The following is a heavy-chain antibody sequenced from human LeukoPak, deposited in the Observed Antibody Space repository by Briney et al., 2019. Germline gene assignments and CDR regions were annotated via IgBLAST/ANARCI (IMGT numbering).Heavy chain of an antibody. V-gene: IGHV4-61*02. CDR2: IYTGGST. CDR1: GGSISSGSYY. J-gene: IGHJ4*02. Sequence: SETLSLTCTVSGGSISSGSYYWSWIRQPAGKGLEWIGRIYTGGSTNYNPSLKSRVTISVDTSKNQFSLKLSSVTAADTAVYYCARDPACSSTSCYTGLGDYWGQGTLVTVSS. CDR3: ARDPACSSTSCYTGLGDY. D-gene: IGHD2-2*02.